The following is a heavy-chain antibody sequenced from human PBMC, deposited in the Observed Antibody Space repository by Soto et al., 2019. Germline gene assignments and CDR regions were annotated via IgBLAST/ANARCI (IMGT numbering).Heavy chain of an antibody. CDR2: IYYSGST. CDR3: ARHTAGSLAHFGMDV. V-gene: IGHV4-39*01. CDR1: GGSISSSYYY. Sequence: QVQLQESGPGLVKSSETLSLPCTVSGGSISSSYYYWGWIRQPPGKGLEWIGSIYYSGSTYYNPSLKSRVTMSVDTSKNHFSLNLNSVTAADTAVYYCARHTAGSLAHFGMDVWGQGTTVTVSS. D-gene: IGHD3-10*01. J-gene: IGHJ6*02.